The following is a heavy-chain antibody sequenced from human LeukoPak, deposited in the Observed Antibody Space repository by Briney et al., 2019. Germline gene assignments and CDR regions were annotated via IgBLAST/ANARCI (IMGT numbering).Heavy chain of an antibody. V-gene: IGHV1-2*06. D-gene: IGHD3-3*01. CDR1: GYTFTGYY. CDR2: INPNSGGT. Sequence: ASVKVSCEASGYTFTGYYMHWVRQAPGQGLEWMGRINPNSGGTNYAQKFQGRVTMTRDTSISTAYMELSRLRSDDTAVYYCARGGYDFVYYYYGMDVWGQGTTVTVSS. J-gene: IGHJ6*02. CDR3: ARGGYDFVYYYYGMDV.